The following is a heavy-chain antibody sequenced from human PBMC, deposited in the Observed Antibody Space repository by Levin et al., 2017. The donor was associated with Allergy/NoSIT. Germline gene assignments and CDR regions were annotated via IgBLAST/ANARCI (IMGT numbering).Heavy chain of an antibody. CDR2: ISGSDGSA. Sequence: QAGGSLRLSCVASGFTFNNYAMNWVRQAPGKGLEWVSGISGSDGSAYYADSVKGRFTISRDNSKNTLYLQMNSLRAEDTAVYYCAKDKAAAATEFTFDYWGQGTLVTVSS. CDR1: GFTFNNYA. D-gene: IGHD6-13*01. J-gene: IGHJ4*02. V-gene: IGHV3-23*01. CDR3: AKDKAAAATEFTFDY.